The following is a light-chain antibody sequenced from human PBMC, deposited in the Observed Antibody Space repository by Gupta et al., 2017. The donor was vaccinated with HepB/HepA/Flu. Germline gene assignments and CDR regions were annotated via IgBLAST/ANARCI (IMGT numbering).Light chain of an antibody. CDR3: SADTRSSTFVV. CDR1: SSDVGGYNY. V-gene: IGLV2-14*01. CDR2: DVS. J-gene: IGLJ3*02. Sequence: SALTQLATVSGSPAPPITIACTGTSSDVGGYNYVSSYQQRPGKAPKLMIYDVSKRPSGVSNRFSGSKYGNTATVTIAGLQSEDEADYYFSADTRSSTFVVFGGGTKLTVL.